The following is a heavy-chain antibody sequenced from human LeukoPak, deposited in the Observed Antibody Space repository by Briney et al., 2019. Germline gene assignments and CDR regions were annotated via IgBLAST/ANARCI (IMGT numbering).Heavy chain of an antibody. V-gene: IGHV4-59*01. CDR2: MDNSGST. Sequence: SETLSLTCTVSGGSISSYYWNWLRQPPGKGLQWIGYMDNSGSTNYNPSLKGRVTISADTSKNQFSLRLSSVTAADTAVYYCATWVTVIYAFNMWGQGTMVTVSS. J-gene: IGHJ3*02. D-gene: IGHD4-17*01. CDR3: ATWVTVIYAFNM. CDR1: GGSISSYY.